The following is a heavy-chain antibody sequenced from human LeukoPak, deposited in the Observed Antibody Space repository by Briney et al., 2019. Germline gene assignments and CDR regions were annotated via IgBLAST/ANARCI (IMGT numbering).Heavy chain of an antibody. CDR3: ARVVYGDYTEALDY. CDR1: GGSFSGYY. J-gene: IGHJ4*02. V-gene: IGHV4-31*11. Sequence: SETLSLTCAVYGGSFSGYYWSWIRQHPGKGLEWIGYIYYSGSTYYNPSLKSRVTISVDTSKNQFSLKLSSVTAADTAVYYCARVVYGDYTEALDYWGQGTLVTVSS. CDR2: IYYSGST. D-gene: IGHD4-17*01.